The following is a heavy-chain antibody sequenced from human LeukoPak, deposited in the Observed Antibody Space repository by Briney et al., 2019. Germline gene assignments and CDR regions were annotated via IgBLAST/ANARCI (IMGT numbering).Heavy chain of an antibody. CDR1: GFTFSSYA. CDR3: AKYFLSTSCPRH. V-gene: IGHV3-23*01. D-gene: IGHD2-2*01. J-gene: IGHJ1*01. CDR2: ISGSGGST. Sequence: PGGSLRLSCAAYGFTFSSYAMSWVRQAPGKGLEWVSAISGSGGSTYYADSVKGRFTISRDNSMNTLYLQMNSLRAEDTAVYYCAKYFLSTSCPRHWGQGTLVTVSS.